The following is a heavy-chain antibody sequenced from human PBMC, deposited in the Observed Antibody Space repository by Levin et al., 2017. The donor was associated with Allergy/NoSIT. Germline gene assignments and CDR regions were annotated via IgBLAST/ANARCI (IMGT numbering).Heavy chain of an antibody. CDR2: ISSSSSYT. CDR3: AREDWGIAAAGGDAFDI. J-gene: IGHJ3*02. CDR1: GFTFSDYY. Sequence: GGSLRLSCAASGFTFSDYYMSWIRQAPGKGLEWVSYISSSSSYTNYADSVKGRFTISRDNAKNSLYLQMNSLRAEDTAVYYCAREDWGIAAAGGDAFDIWGQGTMVTVSS. D-gene: IGHD6-13*01. V-gene: IGHV3-11*05.